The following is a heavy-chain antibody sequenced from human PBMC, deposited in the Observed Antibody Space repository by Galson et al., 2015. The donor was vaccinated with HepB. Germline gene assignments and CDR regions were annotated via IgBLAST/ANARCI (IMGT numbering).Heavy chain of an antibody. D-gene: IGHD2-8*02. CDR3: AKVRGYCTGGGCYSDY. J-gene: IGHJ4*02. V-gene: IGHV3-23*01. Sequence: SLRLSCAASGFTFSNYAMSWVRQAPGKGLEWVSAISGSGSSTYDADSVKGRFTISRDNSKNTLFLQMNSLRFEDTAVYYCAKVRGYCTGGGCYSDYWGQGTLVTVSS. CDR1: GFTFSNYA. CDR2: ISGSGSST.